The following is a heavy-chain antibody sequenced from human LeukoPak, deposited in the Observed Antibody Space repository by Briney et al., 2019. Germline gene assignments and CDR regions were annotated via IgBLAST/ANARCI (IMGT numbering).Heavy chain of an antibody. CDR2: FDPSDSYT. J-gene: IGHJ4*02. CDR3: ASRQGIHDC. Sequence: GESLRISCKGSGYSFTSYWISWVRQMPGKGLEGMGRFDPSDSYTNYSPSFQGHVTISADKSISTAYLQWSSLKASDPAMYYFASRQGIHDCWGQGTLVTVSS. V-gene: IGHV5-10-1*01. CDR1: GYSFTSYW. D-gene: IGHD3-10*01.